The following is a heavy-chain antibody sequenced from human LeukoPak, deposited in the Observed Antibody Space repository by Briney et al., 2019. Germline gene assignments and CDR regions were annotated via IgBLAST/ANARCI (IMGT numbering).Heavy chain of an antibody. D-gene: IGHD2-15*01. CDR2: IYYSGGT. V-gene: IGHV4-59*01. J-gene: IGHJ4*02. CDR1: GGSINDNY. Sequence: PSETLSLTCTVSGGSINDNYWTWIRQPPGKGLEWIGYIYYSGGTNYNPSLKSRVTISVDTSKNLFSLKLSSVTAADTALYYCSTGRSASYFDYWGQGTLVTVSS. CDR3: STGRSASYFDY.